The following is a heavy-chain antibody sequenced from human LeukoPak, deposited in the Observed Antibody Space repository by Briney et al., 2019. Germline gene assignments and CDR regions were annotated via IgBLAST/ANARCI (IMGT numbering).Heavy chain of an antibody. CDR2: IYYSGST. CDR3: ARGRDDYSNYVVWFDP. Sequence: SETLSLTCTVSGGSISSGGYYWCWIRQHPGKGLEWIGYIYYSGSTYYNPSLKSRVTISVDTSKNQFSLKLSSVTAADTAVYYCARGRDDYSNYVVWFDPWGQGTLVTVSS. D-gene: IGHD4-11*01. CDR1: GGSISSGGYY. V-gene: IGHV4-31*03. J-gene: IGHJ5*02.